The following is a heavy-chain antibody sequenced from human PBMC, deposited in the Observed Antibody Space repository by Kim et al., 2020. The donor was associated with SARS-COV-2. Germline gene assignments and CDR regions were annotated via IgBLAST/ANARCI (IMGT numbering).Heavy chain of an antibody. CDR3: ARGVGGGGYDILTGYLSYYYYHGMDV. D-gene: IGHD3-9*01. CDR2: INHSGST. Sequence: SETLSLTCAVYGGSFSGYYWSWIRQPPGKGLEWIGEINHSGSTNYNPSLKSRVTISVDTSKNQFSLKLSSVTAADTAVYYCARGVGGGGYDILTGYLSYYYYHGMDVWGQGTTVTVSS. J-gene: IGHJ6*02. CDR1: GGSFSGYY. V-gene: IGHV4-34*01.